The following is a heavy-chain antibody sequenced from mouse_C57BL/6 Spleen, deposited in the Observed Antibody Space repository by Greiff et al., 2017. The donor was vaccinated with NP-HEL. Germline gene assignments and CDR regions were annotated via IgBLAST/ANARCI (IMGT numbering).Heavy chain of an antibody. Sequence: EVKVVESGGGLVKPGGSLKLSCAASGFTFSSYAMSWVRQTPEKRLEWVATISDGGSYTYYPDNVKGRSTISRDNAKNNLYLQIGHLKSEDTARYYCAIDPYYYGSSYRYFEVWGTGTTVTVSS. J-gene: IGHJ1*03. CDR3: AIDPYYYGSSYRYFEV. CDR1: GFTFSSYA. CDR2: ISDGGSYT. V-gene: IGHV5-4*01. D-gene: IGHD1-1*01.